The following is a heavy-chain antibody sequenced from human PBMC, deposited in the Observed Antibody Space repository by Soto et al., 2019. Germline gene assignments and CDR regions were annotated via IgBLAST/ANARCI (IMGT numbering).Heavy chain of an antibody. CDR3: AREDDGGDRDYYGLDV. CDR2: IHYSGSV. J-gene: IGHJ6*02. Sequence: ASETLSLTCTVSGGSISSEYYHWTWIRQAPGKGLEWIGYIHYSGSVRYNPSLQSRLTMSVDTSKNLFSLKLSSVTAADTAVYFCAREDDGGDRDYYGLDVWGQGTTVTVSS. V-gene: IGHV4-30-4*01. CDR1: GGSISSEYYH. D-gene: IGHD2-21*02.